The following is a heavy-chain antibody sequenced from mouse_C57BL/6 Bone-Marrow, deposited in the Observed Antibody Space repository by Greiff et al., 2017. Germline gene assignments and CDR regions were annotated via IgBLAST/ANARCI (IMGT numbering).Heavy chain of an antibody. D-gene: IGHD2-3*01. J-gene: IGHJ2*01. CDR3: ARWDGYYFDY. CDR2: IYPSDSET. Sequence: QVQLKQPGAELVRPGSSVKLSCKASGYTFTSYWMDWVKQRPGQGLEWIGNIYPSDSETHYNQKFKDKATLTVDKSSSTAYMQLSSLTSEDSAVYYCARWDGYYFDYWGQGTTLTVSS. CDR1: GYTFTSYW. V-gene: IGHV1-61*01.